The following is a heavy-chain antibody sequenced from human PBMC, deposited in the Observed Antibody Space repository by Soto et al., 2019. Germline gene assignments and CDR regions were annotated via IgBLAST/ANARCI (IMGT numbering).Heavy chain of an antibody. D-gene: IGHD3-9*01. J-gene: IGHJ4*02. CDR1: GGSFGNSA. Sequence: QVQLVQSGAEVKKPGSSVKVSCKASGGSFGNSAINWVRQTPGQGLEWLGGFIPVYRTLNYAQKFQGRGTITSDEATGTAYMTLSSLASYDTAVYYCAKGVILIGYFTVDSWGPGARVTGSS. CDR3: AKGVILIGYFTVDS. CDR2: FIPVYRTL. V-gene: IGHV1-69*01.